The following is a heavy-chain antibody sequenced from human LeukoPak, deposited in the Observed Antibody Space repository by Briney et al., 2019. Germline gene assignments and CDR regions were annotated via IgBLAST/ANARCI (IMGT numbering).Heavy chain of an antibody. D-gene: IGHD3-10*01. CDR3: ARDEAHPNTYYYGSGSYYARSDI. V-gene: IGHV4-34*01. CDR1: GGSFSGYY. J-gene: IGHJ3*02. Sequence: PSETLSLTCAVYGGSFSGYYWSWIRQPPGKGLEWIGEINHSGSTNYNPSLKSRVTISVDTSKNQFSLKLSSVTAADTAVYYCARDEAHPNTYYYGSGSYYARSDIWGQGTMVTVSS. CDR2: INHSGST.